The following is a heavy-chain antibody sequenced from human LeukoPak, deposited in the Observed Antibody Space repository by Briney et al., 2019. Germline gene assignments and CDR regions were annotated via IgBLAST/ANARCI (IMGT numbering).Heavy chain of an antibody. CDR3: ALDSSGWSDDSFDI. V-gene: IGHV4-59*01. J-gene: IGHJ3*02. D-gene: IGHD6-13*01. Sequence: PSETLSLTCTVSGASISFYYWSWIRQPPGKGLEWIGYIYYSGSTKYNPSLKSRVTMSIDTSKNQFSLNLKSVTAADTAVYYCALDSSGWSDDSFDIWATGQWSPSLQ. CDR2: IYYSGST. CDR1: GASISFYY.